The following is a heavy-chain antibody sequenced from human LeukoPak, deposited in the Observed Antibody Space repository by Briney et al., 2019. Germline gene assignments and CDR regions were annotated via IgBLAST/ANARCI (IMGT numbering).Heavy chain of an antibody. CDR3: ARMTEYYYYYMDV. J-gene: IGHJ6*03. CDR2: IYYSGST. Sequence: PSETLSLTCTVSGGSISSYYWSWIRQPPGKGLEWIGYIYYSGSTNYNPSLKSRVTISVDTSKNQFSLKLSSVTAADTAVYYCARMTEYYYYYMDVWGKGTTVTISS. CDR1: GGSISSYY. V-gene: IGHV4-59*01.